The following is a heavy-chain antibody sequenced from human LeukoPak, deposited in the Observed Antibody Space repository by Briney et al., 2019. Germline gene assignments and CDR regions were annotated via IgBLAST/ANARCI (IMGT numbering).Heavy chain of an antibody. J-gene: IGHJ4*02. CDR2: IHSSGST. CDR3: VRRSSGWYFDY. Sequence: SEALSLTCTVSGGSISSYYWSWIRQPAGRRLEWIGRIHSSGSTNYNPSLKGRVIMSVDTPKNQISLRLTSVTAADTAVYYCVRRSSGWYFDYWGQGTLVTVSS. D-gene: IGHD6-19*01. CDR1: GGSISSYY. V-gene: IGHV4-4*07.